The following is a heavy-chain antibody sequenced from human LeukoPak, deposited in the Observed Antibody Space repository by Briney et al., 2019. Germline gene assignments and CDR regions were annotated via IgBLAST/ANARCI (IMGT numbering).Heavy chain of an antibody. D-gene: IGHD2-8*02. V-gene: IGHV3-15*01. J-gene: IGHJ5*02. CDR1: GLTFTNAY. CDR2: VNTNAGGGTT. Sequence: GGSLRLSCVASGLTFTNAYMSWVRQAPGKGLEWLGRVNTNAGGGTTDSAAPLEGRISISRDDSTSTVYLQITGMKVDDSGVFYCTTAFPDCTSALCTGSWGQGTLVTVSS. CDR3: TTAFPDCTSALCTGS.